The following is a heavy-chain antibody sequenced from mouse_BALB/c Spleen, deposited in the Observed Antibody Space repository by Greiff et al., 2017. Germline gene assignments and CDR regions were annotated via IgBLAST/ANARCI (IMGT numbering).Heavy chain of an antibody. CDR1: GFSLTSYG. Sequence: VQLHQSGPGLVQPSQSLSITCTVSGFSLTSYGVHWVRQSPGKGLEWLGVIWSGGSTDYNAAFISRLSISKDNSKSQVFFKMNSLQANDTAIYYCARNAWVNYAMDYWGQGTSVTVSS. CDR3: ARNAWVNYAMDY. J-gene: IGHJ4*01. CDR2: IWSGGST. V-gene: IGHV2-2*02. D-gene: IGHD2-1*01.